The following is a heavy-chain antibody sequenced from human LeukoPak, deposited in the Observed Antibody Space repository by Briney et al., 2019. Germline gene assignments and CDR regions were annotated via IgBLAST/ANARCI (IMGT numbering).Heavy chain of an antibody. D-gene: IGHD3-10*01. CDR1: GYTLTSYG. CDR3: ARDPAFSDYYGSGSYSA. V-gene: IGHV1-18*01. Sequence: GASVKVSCKASGYTLTSYGISWVRQAPGQGLEWMGWISAYNGNTNYAQKLQGRVTMTTDTSTSTAYMELRSLRSDDTAVYYCARDPAFSDYYGSGSYSAWGQGTLVTVSS. CDR2: ISAYNGNT. J-gene: IGHJ5*02.